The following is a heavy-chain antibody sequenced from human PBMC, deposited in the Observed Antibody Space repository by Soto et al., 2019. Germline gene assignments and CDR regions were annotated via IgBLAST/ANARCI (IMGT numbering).Heavy chain of an antibody. J-gene: IGHJ4*02. CDR1: GFTFDHYG. Sequence: EVQLVESGGGVVRPGGSLRLSCAASGFTFDHYGMSWVRQAPGKGLEWVSGINLNGGSTGYADSVKGRLTISRDHAKNYLYLQMNSLRAEDTALYYCAREPHCGGDCYFDYWGQGTLVTVSS. V-gene: IGHV3-20*04. CDR3: AREPHCGGDCYFDY. D-gene: IGHD2-21*02. CDR2: INLNGGST.